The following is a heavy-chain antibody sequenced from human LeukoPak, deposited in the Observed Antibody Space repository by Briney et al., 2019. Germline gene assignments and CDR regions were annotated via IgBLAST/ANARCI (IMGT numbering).Heavy chain of an antibody. CDR1: GYTFTSYY. Sequence: ASVKVSCKASGYTFTSYYMHWVRQAPGQGLEWMGIINPSGGSTSHAQKFQGRVTMTRDTSTSTVYMELSSLRSEDTAVYYCARVGNPTPPITMVRGVPQYGMDVWGQGTTVTVSS. CDR2: INPSGGST. CDR3: ARVGNPTPPITMVRGVPQYGMDV. V-gene: IGHV1-46*01. D-gene: IGHD3-10*01. J-gene: IGHJ6*02.